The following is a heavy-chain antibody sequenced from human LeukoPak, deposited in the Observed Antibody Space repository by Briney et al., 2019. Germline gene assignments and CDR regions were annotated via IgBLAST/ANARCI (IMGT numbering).Heavy chain of an antibody. J-gene: IGHJ4*02. CDR1: GFTFSSYA. V-gene: IGHV3-30*04. Sequence: GGSLRLSCAASGFTFSSYAMHWVRQAPGKGLEWVAVISYDGSNKYYADSVKGRFTISRDNSKNTLYLQMNSLRAEDTAVYYCARDPLGAAAGKNRAYFDYWGQGTLVTVSS. CDR2: ISYDGSNK. CDR3: ARDPLGAAAGKNRAYFDY. D-gene: IGHD6-13*01.